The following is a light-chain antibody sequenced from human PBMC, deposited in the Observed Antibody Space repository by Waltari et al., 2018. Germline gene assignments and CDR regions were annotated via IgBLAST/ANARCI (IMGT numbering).Light chain of an antibody. CDR2: NVS. CDR3: SSYTSTISLDV. V-gene: IGLV2-14*03. J-gene: IGLJ1*01. Sequence: HSALTQPASVSGSPGQSITISCTGTSSDIGAYQYVSWYQQHPGKAPKLILYNVSARPSGVSNRFSGSKSGNPASLTISGLQPEDEADYYCSSYTSTISLDVFGSGTKVTVL. CDR1: SSDIGAYQY.